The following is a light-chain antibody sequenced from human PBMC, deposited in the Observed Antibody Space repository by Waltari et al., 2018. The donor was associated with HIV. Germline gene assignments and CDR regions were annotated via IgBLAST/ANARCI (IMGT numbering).Light chain of an antibody. V-gene: IGLV1-36*01. CDR1: SSTIANNA. J-gene: IGLJ1*01. Sequence: QSVLTQPPSVSEAPRQRVTISCSGSSSTIANNAVNWYQQVPAKAPKLLIYYDDLLSSGVSDRFSGSKSGTSASLAIRGLQSEDEAEYYCAAWDDYLNGYVFGSGTKVTVL. CDR3: AAWDDYLNGYV. CDR2: YDD.